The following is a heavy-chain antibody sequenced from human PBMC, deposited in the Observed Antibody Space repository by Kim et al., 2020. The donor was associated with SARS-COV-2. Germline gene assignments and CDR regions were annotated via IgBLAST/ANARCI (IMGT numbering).Heavy chain of an antibody. Sequence: SETLSLTCTVSGASISSYYWSWIRQPPGKGLEWIGYIYYSGSTNYNPSLKSRVTILVDTSKNQFSLKLSSVTAADTAVYYCARSAGEIDAFDIWGQGTMV. CDR2: IYYSGST. J-gene: IGHJ3*02. V-gene: IGHV4-59*01. D-gene: IGHD3-10*01. CDR3: ARSAGEIDAFDI. CDR1: GASISSYY.